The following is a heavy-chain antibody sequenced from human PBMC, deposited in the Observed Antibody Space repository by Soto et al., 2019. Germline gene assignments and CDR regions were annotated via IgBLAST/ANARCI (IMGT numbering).Heavy chain of an antibody. J-gene: IGHJ3*02. Sequence: GASVKVSCKASGYTFTSYGISWVRQAPGQGLEWMGWISAYNGNTNYAQKLQGRVTMTTDTSTSTAYMELRSLRSDDTAVYYCARDRGPRRIIAARDAFDIWGQGTMVTV. CDR2: ISAYNGNT. CDR3: ARDRGPRRIIAARDAFDI. D-gene: IGHD6-13*01. V-gene: IGHV1-18*01. CDR1: GYTFTSYG.